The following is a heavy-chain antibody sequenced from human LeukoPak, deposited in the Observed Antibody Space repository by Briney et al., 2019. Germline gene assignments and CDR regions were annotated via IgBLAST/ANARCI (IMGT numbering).Heavy chain of an antibody. V-gene: IGHV1-18*01. J-gene: IGHJ4*02. Sequence: ASVKVSCKASGYTFTSYGTSWVRQAPGQGLEWMGWISAYNGNTNYAQKLQGRVTMTTDTSTSTAYMELRSLRSDDTAVYYCARDITMVRGVSGGVGYWGQGTLVTVSS. CDR2: ISAYNGNT. D-gene: IGHD3-10*01. CDR3: ARDITMVRGVSGGVGY. CDR1: GYTFTSYG.